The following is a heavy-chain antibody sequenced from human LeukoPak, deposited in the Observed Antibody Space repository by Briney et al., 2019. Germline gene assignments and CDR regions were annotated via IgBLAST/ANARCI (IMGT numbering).Heavy chain of an antibody. D-gene: IGHD2-15*01. CDR1: GFTFSIYW. CDR3: ARDVVLSGTDPFDI. CDR2: INSDGSNT. J-gene: IGHJ3*02. V-gene: IGHV3-74*01. Sequence: GGSLRLSCTASGFTFSIYWMHWVRQAPGKGLVWVSRINSDGSNTIYADSVKDRFTMSRDNAKNTLYLEMNSLRAEDAAVYYCARDVVLSGTDPFDIWGQGTRVTVS.